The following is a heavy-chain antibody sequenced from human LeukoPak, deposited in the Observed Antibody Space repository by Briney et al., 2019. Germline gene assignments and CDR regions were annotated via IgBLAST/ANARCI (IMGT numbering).Heavy chain of an antibody. CDR1: GGSISSYY. CDR3: ARVTGSVLRFLKWLPDPYFMDV. CDR2: IYYSGST. D-gene: IGHD3-3*01. J-gene: IGHJ6*02. V-gene: IGHV4-59*01. Sequence: PSETLSLTCTVSGGSISSYYWSWIRQPPGKGLEWIGYIYYSGSTNYNPSLKSRVTISVDTSKNQFSLKLSSVTAADTAVYYCARVTGSVLRFLKWLPDPYFMDVWGQGTTVTVSS.